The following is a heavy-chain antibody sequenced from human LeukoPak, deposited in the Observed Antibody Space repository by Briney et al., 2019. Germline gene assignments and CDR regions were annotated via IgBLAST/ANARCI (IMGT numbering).Heavy chain of an antibody. CDR3: ARLTRLSTSPDRYYLDY. V-gene: IGHV4-4*09. D-gene: IGHD6-6*01. CDR2: IYTSGGT. J-gene: IGHJ4*02. CDR1: GDSISSYY. Sequence: SETLSLTCTVSGDSISSYYWSWIRQPPGKGLEWIGYIYTSGGTKYIPSLKGRVTISIDTSKNQFSLKLSSVTAADSAVYYCARLTRLSTSPDRYYLDYWGQGTLVTVSS.